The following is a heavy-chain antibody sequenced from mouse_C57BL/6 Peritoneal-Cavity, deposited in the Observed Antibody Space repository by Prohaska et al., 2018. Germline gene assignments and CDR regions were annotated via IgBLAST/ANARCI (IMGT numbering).Heavy chain of an antibody. J-gene: IGHJ2*01. V-gene: IGHV1-42*01. CDR1: GYSFTGYY. CDR3: ARFRSNYFDY. CDR2: INHSTGGT. Sequence: SCKASGYSFTGYYMNWVKQSPEKSLEWIGEINHSTGGTTYNQKFKAKATLTVDKSSSTAYMQLKSLTSDDSAVYYCARFRSNYFDYWGQGTTLTVSS. D-gene: IGHD1-1*01.